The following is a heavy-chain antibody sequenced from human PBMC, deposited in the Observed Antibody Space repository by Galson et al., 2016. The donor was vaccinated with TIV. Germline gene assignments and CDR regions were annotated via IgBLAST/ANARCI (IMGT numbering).Heavy chain of an antibody. J-gene: IGHJ6*02. CDR2: ISSTGFLT. Sequence: SLRLSCAVSGFTFSDYYMVWVRQAPGKGLQWVSYISSTGFLTNYADSVKGRFTVSRDNAKDSVFLQMNSLRAEDTALYYCAKGAKEHVYHAMDVWGQGTTVTVSS. V-gene: IGHV3-11*05. CDR1: GFTFSDYY. D-gene: IGHD1-26*01. CDR3: AKGAKEHVYHAMDV.